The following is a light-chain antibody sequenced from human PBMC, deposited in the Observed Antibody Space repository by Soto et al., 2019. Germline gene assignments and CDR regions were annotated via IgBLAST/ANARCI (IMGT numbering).Light chain of an antibody. Sequence: EIVLTQSPGTLSLSPGERATRSCRASQSVSSSYLAWYQQKPGQAPRLLIYGASSRATGIPDRFSGSGSGTDFTLTISRLEPEDFAVYYCQQYGSSPLTLGQGTKVDIK. CDR1: QSVSSSY. CDR2: GAS. CDR3: QQYGSSPLT. V-gene: IGKV3-20*01. J-gene: IGKJ1*01.